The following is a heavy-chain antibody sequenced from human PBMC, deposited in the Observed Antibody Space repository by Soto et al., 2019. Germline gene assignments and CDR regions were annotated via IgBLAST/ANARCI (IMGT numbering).Heavy chain of an antibody. CDR3: ARDGPEYYFDY. Sequence: SETLSLTCTVSGGSISSSDYYWTWIRQPPGKGLEWIGSIYYSGSTYYNPSLNSTVTISVDTSKNLFSLKFGYMTVYYWAVYYCARDGPEYYFDYWGQGTLVTVSS. CDR2: IYYSGST. D-gene: IGHD3-10*01. J-gene: IGHJ4*02. CDR1: GGSISSSDYY. V-gene: IGHV4-39*02.